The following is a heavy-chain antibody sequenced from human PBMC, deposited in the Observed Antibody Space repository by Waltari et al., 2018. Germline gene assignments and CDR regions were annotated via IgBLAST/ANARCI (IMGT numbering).Heavy chain of an antibody. CDR2: FPNDAKP. CDR3: ARPGRVGGGSLMGLDY. Sequence: QLQLQESGPGLVKPSETLSLTCSVSGGSLSSTSYSWGCIRQPPGKGVGWIGGFPNDAKPYVNTSLKMRITISVDTSTKQFSLQMRAGTAADTAIYYFARPGRVGGGSLMGLDYWGQGTLVTVAS. J-gene: IGHJ4*02. V-gene: IGHV4-39*01. CDR1: GGSLSSTSYS. D-gene: IGHD2-15*01.